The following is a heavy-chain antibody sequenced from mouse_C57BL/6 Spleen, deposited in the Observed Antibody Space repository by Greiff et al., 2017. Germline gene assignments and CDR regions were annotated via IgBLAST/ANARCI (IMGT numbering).Heavy chain of an antibody. Sequence: QVQLQQSGAELVKPGASVKISCKASGYAFRSYWMNWVKQRPGKGLEWIGQIYPGDGDTNYNGKFKGKATLTADTSSSTAYMQLSSLTSEVSAVYFCARDYGSSYDWYFDVWGTGTTVTVSS. CDR1: GYAFRSYW. CDR2: IYPGDGDT. J-gene: IGHJ1*03. D-gene: IGHD1-1*01. CDR3: ARDYGSSYDWYFDV. V-gene: IGHV1-80*01.